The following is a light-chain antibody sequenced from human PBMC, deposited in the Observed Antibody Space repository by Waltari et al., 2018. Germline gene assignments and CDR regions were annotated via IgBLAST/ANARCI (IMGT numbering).Light chain of an antibody. CDR1: QSISRS. J-gene: IGKJ1*01. CDR3: QHYVRLPAT. V-gene: IGKV3-20*01. CDR2: GAS. Sequence: RPTLPCRASQSISRSLAWYQHKPGQAPRLLIYGASSRATGIPDRFSGSGSGTDFSLTISRLQPEDFAVYYCQHYVRLPATFGQGTKVDIK.